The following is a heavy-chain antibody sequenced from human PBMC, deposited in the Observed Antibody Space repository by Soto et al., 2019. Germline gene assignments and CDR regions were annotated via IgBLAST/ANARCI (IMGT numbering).Heavy chain of an antibody. CDR1: GYSFINYV. CDR3: ARDGRELNWNQNWFDP. V-gene: IGHV1-3*01. D-gene: IGHD1-1*01. Sequence: QVQLVQSGAEVKKPGASVKVSCKASGYSFINYVMHWVRQAPGQRLEWMGWINVGNGNTQHSRNFQGRVAITWDTSASTGYMELSSLSSEDTAVYYCARDGRELNWNQNWFDPWGQGTLVTVSS. CDR2: INVGNGNT. J-gene: IGHJ5*02.